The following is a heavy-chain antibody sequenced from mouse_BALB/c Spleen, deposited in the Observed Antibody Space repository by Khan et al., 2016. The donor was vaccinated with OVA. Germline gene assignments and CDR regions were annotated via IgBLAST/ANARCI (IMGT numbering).Heavy chain of an antibody. CDR2: INTYTGEP. V-gene: IGHV9-1*02. CDR3: TRRGDGPYFGC. D-gene: IGHD2-3*01. CDR1: GYTFTKYG. Sequence: QIQVVQSGPELKKPGETVKISCKASGYTFTKYGMNWVKQAPGKGLKWMGWINTYTGEPTYTDDLKGRFAFSLETSASTAYLQINNLKNEDMATYFCTRRGDGPYFGCWGQGSTLTVSS. J-gene: IGHJ2*01.